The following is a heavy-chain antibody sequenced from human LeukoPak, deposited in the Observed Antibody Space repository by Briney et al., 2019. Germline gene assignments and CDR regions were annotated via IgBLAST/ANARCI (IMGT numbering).Heavy chain of an antibody. J-gene: IGHJ4*02. D-gene: IGHD5-24*01. CDR3: ARAVLDGTFKID. V-gene: IGHV4-4*02. CDR2: IHHSGTT. Sequence: SETLSLTCAVSGGSISSGWWWSWVRQSPGKGLEWIAEIHHSGTTHYNPSLKSRLSISVDKSKNQFSLKLTSMAAADTAVYYCARAVLDGTFKIDWGQGTLVTVSS. CDR1: GGSISSGWW.